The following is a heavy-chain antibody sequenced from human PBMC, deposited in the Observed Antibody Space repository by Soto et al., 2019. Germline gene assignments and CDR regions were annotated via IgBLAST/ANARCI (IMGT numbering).Heavy chain of an antibody. J-gene: IGHJ4*02. Sequence: GGSLRPSCAASGFIVSSNYMTWVRQAPGKGLEWVSIIYSGGSTYYADSVKGRFTISRDNSKNTLYLQMNSLRAEDTAVYYCARGYSGYDNAIDYWGQGTLVTVS. CDR2: IYSGGST. CDR1: GFIVSSNY. D-gene: IGHD5-12*01. V-gene: IGHV3-53*01. CDR3: ARGYSGYDNAIDY.